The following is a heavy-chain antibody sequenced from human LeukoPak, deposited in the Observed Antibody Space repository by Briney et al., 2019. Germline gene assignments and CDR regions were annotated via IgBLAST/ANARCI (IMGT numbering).Heavy chain of an antibody. CDR2: IIPIFGSA. J-gene: IGHJ5*02. D-gene: IGHD2-2*02. CDR3: ASTRYCSSTSCYIKDWFDP. Sequence: GASVKVSCKASGGTFSNYASSWVRQAPGQGLEWMGGIIPIFGSANYAQKFQGRVTITTDESTSTAYMELSSLRSEDTAMYYCASTRYCSSTSCYIKDWFDPWGQGTLVTVSS. CDR1: GGTFSNYA. V-gene: IGHV1-69*05.